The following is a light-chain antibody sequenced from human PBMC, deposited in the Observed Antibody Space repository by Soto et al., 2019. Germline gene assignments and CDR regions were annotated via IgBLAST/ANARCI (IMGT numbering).Light chain of an antibody. Sequence: QSALTQPVSVSGSPGQSITTSCTGTSSDVGGFNLVSWYQQHPGKAPKLMIYEGSERPSGVSDRFSGSKSGNTASLTISGLQAADEADYYCCSYAGSSTDVFGTGTKLTVL. CDR2: EGS. CDR3: CSYAGSSTDV. V-gene: IGLV2-23*01. CDR1: SSDVGGFNL. J-gene: IGLJ1*01.